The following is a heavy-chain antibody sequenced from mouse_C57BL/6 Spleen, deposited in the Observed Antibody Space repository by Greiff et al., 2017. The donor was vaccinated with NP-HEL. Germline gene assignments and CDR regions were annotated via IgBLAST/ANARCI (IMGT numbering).Heavy chain of an antibody. D-gene: IGHD1-1*01. V-gene: IGHV5-12*01. CDR3: ARPITTASRTFAY. CDR1: GFTFSDYY. J-gene: IGHJ3*01. CDR2: ISNGGGST. Sequence: EVMLVESGGGLVQPGGSLKLSCAASGFTFSDYYMYWVRQTPEKRLEWVAYISNGGGSTYYPDTVKGRFTISRDNAKNTLYLQMSRLKSEDTAMYYCARPITTASRTFAYWGQGTLVTVSA.